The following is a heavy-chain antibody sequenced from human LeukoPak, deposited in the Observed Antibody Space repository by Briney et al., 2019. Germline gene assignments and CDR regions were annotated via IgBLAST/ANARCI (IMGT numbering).Heavy chain of an antibody. CDR2: IWYDGSNR. Sequence: GGSLRLSCAASGFTFSSYGMHWVRQAPGKGLEWVAVIWYDGSNRYYADSVKGRFTISRDNSKNTLYLQMNSLRAEDTAVYYCARDGSSGWYWVDYWGQGTLVTVSS. D-gene: IGHD6-19*01. J-gene: IGHJ4*02. CDR1: GFTFSSYG. V-gene: IGHV3-33*01. CDR3: ARDGSSGWYWVDY.